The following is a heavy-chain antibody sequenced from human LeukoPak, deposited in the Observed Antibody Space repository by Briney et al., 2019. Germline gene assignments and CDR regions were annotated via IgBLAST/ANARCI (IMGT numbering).Heavy chain of an antibody. Sequence: ASVKVSCKASGYTFTGYYMHWVRQAPGQGLEWMRWINPNSGGTNYAQKFQGRVTMTRDTSISTAYMELSSLRSDDTAVYYCARVLVPAGGGVVDYWGQGTLVTVSS. CDR2: INPNSGGT. J-gene: IGHJ4*02. D-gene: IGHD3-16*01. CDR3: ARVLVPAGGGVVDY. V-gene: IGHV1-2*02. CDR1: GYTFTGYY.